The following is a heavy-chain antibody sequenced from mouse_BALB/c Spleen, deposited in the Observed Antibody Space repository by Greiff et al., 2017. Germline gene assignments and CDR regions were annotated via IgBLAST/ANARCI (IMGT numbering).Heavy chain of an antibody. V-gene: IGHV5-12-2*01. CDR3: ARRNGNYLDYYAMDY. CDR1: GFTFSSYT. D-gene: IGHD2-1*01. J-gene: IGHJ4*01. CDR2: ISNGGGST. Sequence: EVMLVESGGGLVQPGGSLKLSCAASGFTFSSYTMSWVRQTPEKRLEWVAYISNGGGSTYYPDTVKGRFTISRDNAKNTLYLQMSSLKSEDTAMYYCARRNGNYLDYYAMDYWGQGTSVTVSS.